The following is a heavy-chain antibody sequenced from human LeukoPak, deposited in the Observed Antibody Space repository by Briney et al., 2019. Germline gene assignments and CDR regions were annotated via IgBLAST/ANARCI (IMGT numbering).Heavy chain of an antibody. CDR1: GYSFTKFG. J-gene: IGHJ5*02. V-gene: IGHV1-18*01. CDR3: ARVDYDSSGYLPPWWFDP. D-gene: IGHD3-22*01. Sequence: GASVKVSCKASGYSFTKFGISWVRQAPGRGLEWVGWIYNGNTMYAQSLQGRVTMTTDTSTSTAYMELRSLISDDTAVYYCARVDYDSSGYLPPWWFDPWGQGTLVTVSS. CDR2: IYNGNT.